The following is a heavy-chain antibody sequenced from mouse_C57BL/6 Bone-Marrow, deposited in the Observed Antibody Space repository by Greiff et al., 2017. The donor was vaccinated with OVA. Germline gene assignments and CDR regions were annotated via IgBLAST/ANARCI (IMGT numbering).Heavy chain of an antibody. CDR2: IYPGDGDT. CDR3: ASGTTVEGSY. D-gene: IGHD1-1*01. J-gene: IGHJ4*01. Sequence: QVQLKESGPELVKPGASVKISCKASGYAFSSSWMNWVKQRPGKGLEWIGRIYPGDGDTNYNGKFKGKATLTADKSSSTAYMQLSSLTSEDSAVYFCASGTTVEGSYWGQGTSVTVSS. V-gene: IGHV1-82*01. CDR1: GYAFSSSW.